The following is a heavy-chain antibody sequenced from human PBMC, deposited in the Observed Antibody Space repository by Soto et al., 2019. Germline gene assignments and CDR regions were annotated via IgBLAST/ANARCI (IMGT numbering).Heavy chain of an antibody. CDR2: ISGSGGST. V-gene: IGHV3-23*01. Sequence: EVQLLESGGGLVQPGGSLRLSCAASGYTFSSYAMSWVRQAPGKGLELVSAISGSGGSTYYADSVKGRFTISRDNSKNTLYLQMNSLRAEDTAVYYCAPNPTIFGAVILGSYGMDVWGQGTTVTVSS. J-gene: IGHJ6*02. CDR3: APNPTIFGAVILGSYGMDV. D-gene: IGHD3-3*01. CDR1: GYTFSSYA.